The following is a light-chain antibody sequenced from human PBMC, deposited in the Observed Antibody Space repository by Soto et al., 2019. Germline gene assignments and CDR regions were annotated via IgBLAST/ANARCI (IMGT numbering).Light chain of an antibody. J-gene: IGKJ4*01. Sequence: EIVMTQSPATLSASPGERATLFCRASQRVRSNFLAWYQQKPGQAPRLLIYGASTRATGVPARFSGGGSGTEFTLTISSLQSEDFAVYYCQQYSAWPLTFGGGTKVEIK. CDR1: QRVRSN. CDR3: QQYSAWPLT. V-gene: IGKV3-15*01. CDR2: GAS.